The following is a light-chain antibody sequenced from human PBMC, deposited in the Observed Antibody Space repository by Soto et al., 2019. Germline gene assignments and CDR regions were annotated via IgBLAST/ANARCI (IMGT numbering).Light chain of an antibody. CDR2: AAS. CDR1: QSINNSA. Sequence: EIVLTQSPGTLSLSPGERATLSCRASQSINNSALAWYQQKPGQAPRLLIYAASTRATGIPDRFSGSGSGTDFTLTISRLEPEDVAVYFCQQYGGSPTFGQGTKVETK. J-gene: IGKJ1*01. V-gene: IGKV3-20*01. CDR3: QQYGGSPT.